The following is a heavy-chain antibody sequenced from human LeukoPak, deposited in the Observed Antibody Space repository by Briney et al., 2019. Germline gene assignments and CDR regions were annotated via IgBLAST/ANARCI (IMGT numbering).Heavy chain of an antibody. D-gene: IGHD2-2*01. J-gene: IGHJ5*02. CDR2: IYYSGST. V-gene: IGHV4-59*08. CDR3: ARTLPRRDIVVVPAAIETNWFDP. CDR1: GGSISSYY. Sequence: PSETLSLTCTVSGGSISSYYWSWIRQPPGKGLEWIGYIYYSGSTNYNPSLRSRVTISVDTSKNQFSLKLSSVTAADTAVYYCARTLPRRDIVVVPAAIETNWFDPWGQGTLVTVSS.